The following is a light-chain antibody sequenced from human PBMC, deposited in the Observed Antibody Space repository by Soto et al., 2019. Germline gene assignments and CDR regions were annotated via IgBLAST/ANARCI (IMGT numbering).Light chain of an antibody. CDR3: SSFTTSTTLV. CDR2: DVS. CDR1: NRDVGAYNY. J-gene: IGLJ3*02. Sequence: QSALTQPASVSGSPGQSITISCAGSNRDVGAYNYVSWYQQHPGKAPKLIIFDVSKRPSGVSDRFSASKSGNTASLTISGLQAEDEADYYCSSFTTSTTLVFGGGTKLTVL. V-gene: IGLV2-14*03.